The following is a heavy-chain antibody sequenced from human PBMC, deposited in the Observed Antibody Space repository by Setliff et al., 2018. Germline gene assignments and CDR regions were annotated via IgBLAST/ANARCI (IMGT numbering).Heavy chain of an antibody. Sequence: GGSLRLSCAASGFTFINYWMSWVRQAPGTGLEWLTNIKQDGSEKFYVDSVKGRFTISRDNAKNSLYLQMNSLRAEDTAVYYCAKDRVNDGFWDFDAWGQGIVVTVSS. CDR1: GFTFINYW. CDR3: AKDRVNDGFWDFDA. D-gene: IGHD1-26*01. CDR2: IKQDGSEK. J-gene: IGHJ4*02. V-gene: IGHV3-7*03.